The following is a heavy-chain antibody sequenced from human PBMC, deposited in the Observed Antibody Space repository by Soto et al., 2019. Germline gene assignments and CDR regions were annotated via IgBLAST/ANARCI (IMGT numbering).Heavy chain of an antibody. V-gene: IGHV4-39*01. D-gene: IGHD2-2*01. CDR2: IYYLGNT. CDR3: ARALRYCSSTSCYVGWFDP. CDR1: GGSISSSSSY. J-gene: IGHJ5*02. Sequence: PSETLSLTCTVSGGSISSSSSYWGWIRQPPGKGLEWVGSIYYLGNTYYNPSLGGRVSISVDTSKNQFSLKLSSVTAADTAVYYCARALRYCSSTSCYVGWFDPWGQGTLVTVSS.